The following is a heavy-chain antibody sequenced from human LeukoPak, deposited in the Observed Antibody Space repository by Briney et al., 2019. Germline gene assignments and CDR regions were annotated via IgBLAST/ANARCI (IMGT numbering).Heavy chain of an antibody. V-gene: IGHV3-23*01. Sequence: PGGSLRLSCAASGFTFSSYAMSWVRQAPGKGLEWVSAISGSGGSTYYADSVKGRFTISRDDSKNTLYLQMNSLRAEDTAVYYCAKDRGGYYDSSGYPPEGGRGTLVTVSS. J-gene: IGHJ4*02. CDR2: ISGSGGST. CDR1: GFTFSSYA. D-gene: IGHD3-22*01. CDR3: AKDRGGYYDSSGYPPE.